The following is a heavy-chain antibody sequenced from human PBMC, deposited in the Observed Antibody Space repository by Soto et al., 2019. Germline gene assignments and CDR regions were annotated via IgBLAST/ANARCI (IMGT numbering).Heavy chain of an antibody. CDR3: ARAPTVTILDY. V-gene: IGHV1-46*01. CDR1: GYTFTSYY. CDR2: INPSGGST. J-gene: IGHJ4*02. D-gene: IGHD4-17*01. Sequence: ASVKVSCKASGYTFTSYYMHCVRQAPGQGLEWMGIINPSGGSTSYAQKFQGRVTMTRDTSTSTVYMELSSLRSEDTAVYYCARAPTVTILDYWGQGTLVTVSS.